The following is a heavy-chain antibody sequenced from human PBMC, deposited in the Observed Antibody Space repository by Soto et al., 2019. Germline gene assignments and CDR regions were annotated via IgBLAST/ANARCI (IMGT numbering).Heavy chain of an antibody. CDR3: ARQEGWGFYFDY. CDR2: INPSGGST. V-gene: IGHV1-46*03. CDR1: GYTFTSYY. D-gene: IGHD3-16*01. J-gene: IGHJ4*02. Sequence: ASVKVSCKASGYTFTSYYMHWVRQAPGQGLEWMGIINPSGGSTSYAQKFQGRVTMTRDTSTSTVYMELSSLRSEDTAAYYCARQEGWGFYFDYWGQGTLVTVSS.